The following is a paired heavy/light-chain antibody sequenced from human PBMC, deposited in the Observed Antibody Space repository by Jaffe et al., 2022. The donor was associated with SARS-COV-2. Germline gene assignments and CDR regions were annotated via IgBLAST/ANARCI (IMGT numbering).Light chain of an antibody. CDR3: AAWDDGVTGPV. CDR2: RSN. CDR1: ISNIGSNY. V-gene: IGLV1-47*01. Sequence: QSVLTQPPSASGTPGQRVTISCSGSISNIGSNYVYWYQQLPGTAPKLLIYRSNQRPSGVPDRFSGSKSGSSASLAISGLRSEDEADYYCAAWDDGVTGPVFGGGTKLTVL. J-gene: IGLJ3*02.
Heavy chain of an antibody. Sequence: EVQLVESGGGLVQPGRSLRLSCTASGFTFGDYAMGWVRQAPGKGLEWVGFIRSKAFAGTTEYAASVKGRFIISREDSKSIAYLQMNSLKPEDTAVYYCTRGVKVDGYNYVDAFDIWGQGTMVTVSS. CDR2: IRSKAFAGTT. V-gene: IGHV3-49*04. J-gene: IGHJ3*02. D-gene: IGHD5-18*01. CDR3: TRGVKVDGYNYVDAFDI. CDR1: GFTFGDYA.